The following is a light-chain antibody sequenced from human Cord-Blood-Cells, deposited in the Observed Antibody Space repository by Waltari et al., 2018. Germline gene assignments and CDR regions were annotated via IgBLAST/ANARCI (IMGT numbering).Light chain of an antibody. V-gene: IGLV2-18*02. Sequence: QSALTQPPSVSGSPGQSVTISCTGTSRDVGSYNRVSWYQRPPGTAPKLMIYEVSNRPSGVPDRFSGSKSGNTASLTISGLQAEDEADYYCSSYTSSSTYVFGTGTKVTVL. CDR3: SSYTSSSTYV. CDR2: EVS. CDR1: SRDVGSYNR. J-gene: IGLJ1*01.